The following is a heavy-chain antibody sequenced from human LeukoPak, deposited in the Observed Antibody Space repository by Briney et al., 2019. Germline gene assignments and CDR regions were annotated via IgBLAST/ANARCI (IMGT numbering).Heavy chain of an antibody. CDR2: IYYSGST. J-gene: IGHJ4*02. CDR3: ARAGDYGDLTDY. D-gene: IGHD4-17*01. V-gene: IGHV4-59*01. Sequence: SETLSLTCTVAAGSISSYYWSWIRQPPGKGLEWIGYIYYSGSTNYNPSLKSRVTISVDTSKNQFSLKLSSVTAADTAVYYCARAGDYGDLTDYWGQGTLVTVSS. CDR1: AGSISSYY.